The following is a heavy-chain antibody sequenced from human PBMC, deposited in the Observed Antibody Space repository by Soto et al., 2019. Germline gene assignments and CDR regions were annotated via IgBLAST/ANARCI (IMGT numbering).Heavy chain of an antibody. D-gene: IGHD3-16*01. CDR3: AQGGRLGELRRFCY. CDR2: IHYSGSA. J-gene: IGHJ4*02. Sequence: SETLSLTCTVSGGSIISGDYYCICIRQPPWNGRELIGYIHYSGSAYFNPSLTSRVTISVDTSKNQFSLKLSSVTAADTAVYYFAQGGRLGELRRFCYWGQGTLVSVPS. V-gene: IGHV4-30-4*01. CDR1: GGSIISGDYY.